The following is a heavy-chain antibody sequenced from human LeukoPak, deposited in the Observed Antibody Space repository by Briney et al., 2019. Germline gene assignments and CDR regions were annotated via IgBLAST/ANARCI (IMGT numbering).Heavy chain of an antibody. D-gene: IGHD3-22*01. CDR1: GYTFTSYG. CDR3: AGDNRIEVGPAQFDY. V-gene: IGHV1-18*01. CDR2: ISAYNGNT. Sequence: GASVTVSCKASGYTFTSYGISWVRQAPGQGLEWMGWISAYNGNTNYAQKLQGRVTMTTDTSTSTAYMELRSLRSDDTAVYYCAGDNRIEVGPAQFDYWGQGTLVTVSS. J-gene: IGHJ4*02.